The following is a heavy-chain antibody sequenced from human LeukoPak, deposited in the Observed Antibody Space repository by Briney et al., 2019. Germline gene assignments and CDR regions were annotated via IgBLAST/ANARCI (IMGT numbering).Heavy chain of an antibody. J-gene: IGHJ4*02. V-gene: IGHV4-59*01. CDR3: ARVGDQYYFDY. CDR2: IYYSGST. CDR1: GGSISSYY. Sequence: SETLSLTCTVSGGSISSYYWSWIRQPPGKGLEWIGYIYYSGSTNYNPSLKSRVTISVDTSKNQFSLKLSSVSAADTAVYYCARVGDQYYFDYWGQGTLVTVSS. D-gene: IGHD2-21*02.